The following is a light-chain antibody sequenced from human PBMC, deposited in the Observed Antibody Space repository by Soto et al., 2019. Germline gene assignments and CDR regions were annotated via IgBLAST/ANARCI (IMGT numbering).Light chain of an antibody. V-gene: IGLV2-23*01. J-gene: IGLJ2*01. CDR1: SSDVGSYNL. Sequence: ASVSGSPGQSITISCTGTSSDVGSYNLVSWYQQHPGKAPKLMIYEGSKRPSGVSNRFSGSKSGNTASLTISGLQAEDEADYYCCSYAGSSDVIFGGGTKLTVL. CDR2: EGS. CDR3: CSYAGSSDVI.